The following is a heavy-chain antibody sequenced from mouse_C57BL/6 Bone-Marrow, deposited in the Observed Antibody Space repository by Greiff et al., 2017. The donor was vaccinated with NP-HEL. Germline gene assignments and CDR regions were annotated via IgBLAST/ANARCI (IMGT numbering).Heavy chain of an antibody. CDR3: ARHYYGSSHWYFDV. CDR2: IYPGDGYT. CDR1: GYAFSSSW. J-gene: IGHJ1*03. V-gene: IGHV1-82*01. D-gene: IGHD1-1*01. Sequence: QVQLQQSGPELVKPGASVKISCKASGYAFSSSWMNWVKQRPGKGLEWIGRIYPGDGYTTYTGNFKGKATLSADKSSSTLYMHISSLTSEDSAVYFWARHYYGSSHWYFDVWGTGTTVTVSS.